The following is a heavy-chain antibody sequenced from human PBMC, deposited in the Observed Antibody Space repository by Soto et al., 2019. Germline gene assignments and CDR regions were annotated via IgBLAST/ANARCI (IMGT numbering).Heavy chain of an antibody. CDR1: GGSFSGYY. J-gene: IGHJ4*02. D-gene: IGHD3-9*01. V-gene: IGHV4-34*01. Sequence: SETLSLTCAVYGGSFSGYYWSWIRQPPGKGLEWIGEINHSGSTNYNPSPKSRVTISVDTSKNQFSLKLSSVTAADTAVYYCASGVYDILTGSGHYFDYWCQGTLVTVST. CDR2: INHSGST. CDR3: ASGVYDILTGSGHYFDY.